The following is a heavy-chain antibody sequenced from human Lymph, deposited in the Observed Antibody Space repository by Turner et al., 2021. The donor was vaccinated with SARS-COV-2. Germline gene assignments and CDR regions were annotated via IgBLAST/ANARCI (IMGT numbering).Heavy chain of an antibody. V-gene: IGHV3-33*01. CDR1: GFTFSSYG. D-gene: IGHD6-13*01. CDR2: ICYDGSNT. CDR3: ARGSAGGDV. Sequence: QVQLVESGGGVVQPGWSLRLSCAASGFTFSSYGMHWVRQAPGKGLEWVAFICYDGSNTYYADSAKGRFTISRDNSKNTLDLQMNSLRAEDTAVYYCARGSAGGDVWGQGTTVTVSS. J-gene: IGHJ6*02.